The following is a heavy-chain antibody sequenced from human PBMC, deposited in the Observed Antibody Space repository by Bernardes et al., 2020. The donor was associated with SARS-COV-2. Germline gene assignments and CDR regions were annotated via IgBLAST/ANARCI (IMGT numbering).Heavy chain of an antibody. D-gene: IGHD5-12*01. CDR3: ARHRWLRSNYFDY. J-gene: IGHJ4*02. CDR1: GGSISSYY. CDR2: IHYSVST. V-gene: IGHV4-59*08. Sequence: SETLSLTCTVSGGSISSYYWSWIRQPPGKGLEWIGYIHYSVSTNYNPSLKSRVTISVDTSKNQFSLKLSSVTAADTAVYYCARHRWLRSNYFDYWGQGTLVTVS.